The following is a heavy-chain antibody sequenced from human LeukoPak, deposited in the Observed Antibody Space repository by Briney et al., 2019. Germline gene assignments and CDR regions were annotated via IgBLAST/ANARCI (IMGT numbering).Heavy chain of an antibody. V-gene: IGHV3-23*01. CDR3: ARRITMIWFDY. CDR1: GFSFRSYA. CDR2: ISGNGGST. J-gene: IGHJ4*02. D-gene: IGHD3-22*01. Sequence: GGSLRLSCAASGFSFRSYAMSWVRQAPGKGLELVSAISGNGGSTYYADSVKGRFTISRDNSKNTLYLQMNSLRAEDTAVYYCARRITMIWFDYWGQGTLVTVSS.